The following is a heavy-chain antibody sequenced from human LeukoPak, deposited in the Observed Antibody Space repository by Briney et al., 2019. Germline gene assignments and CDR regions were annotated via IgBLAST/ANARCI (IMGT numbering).Heavy chain of an antibody. J-gene: IGHJ6*03. Sequence: SETLSLTCAVYGGSFSGYSWSWIRQPPGKGLEWIGEINHSGGTNFNPSLKSRVTISIDTSKNQFSLKLRSVTAADTAVYYCARLGYTYGYMGEKYYHYYMHVWGRGTTVTVSS. CDR3: ARLGYTYGYMGEKYYHYYMHV. CDR2: INHSGGT. D-gene: IGHD5-18*01. CDR1: GGSFSGYS. V-gene: IGHV4-34*01.